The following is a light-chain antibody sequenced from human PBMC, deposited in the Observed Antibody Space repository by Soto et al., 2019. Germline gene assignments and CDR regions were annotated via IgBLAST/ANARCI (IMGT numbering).Light chain of an antibody. CDR1: QSISSH. V-gene: IGKV3-11*01. CDR3: QQRPNWPLT. J-gene: IGKJ4*01. Sequence: EIVLTQSPATLSLSPGERATLSCRASQSISSHLAWYQQKPGQAPRLLIYDASNRAPGIPARFSGSGSGTDFTLTISSLEPEDFAVYYCQQRPNWPLTVGGGTKVEIK. CDR2: DAS.